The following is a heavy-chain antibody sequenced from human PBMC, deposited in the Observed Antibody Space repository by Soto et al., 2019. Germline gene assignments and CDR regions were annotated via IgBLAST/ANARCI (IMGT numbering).Heavy chain of an antibody. V-gene: IGHV3-33*01. CDR1: GFTFSDYG. CDR2: IWYDGSDK. Sequence: GGSLRLSCAASGFTFSDYGMHWVRQAPGKGLEWVVLIWYDGSDKYYADSVKGRFTISRDNSKNTLYLQMNSLRAEDTAVYYCARDVDILTGYHYGMDVWGQGTTVTVSS. CDR3: ARDVDILTGYHYGMDV. J-gene: IGHJ6*02. D-gene: IGHD3-9*01.